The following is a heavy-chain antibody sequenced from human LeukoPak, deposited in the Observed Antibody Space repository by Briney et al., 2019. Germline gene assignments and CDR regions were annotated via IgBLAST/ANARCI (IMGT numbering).Heavy chain of an antibody. Sequence: PSETLSHTCAVYGGSFSGYYWSWIRQPPGKGLEWIGEINHSGSTNYNPSLKSRVTISVDTSKNQFSLKLSSVTAADTAVYYCARGRSYAPWGQGTLVTVSS. J-gene: IGHJ5*02. D-gene: IGHD4-17*01. CDR3: ARGRSYAP. CDR2: INHSGST. V-gene: IGHV4-34*01. CDR1: GGSFSGYY.